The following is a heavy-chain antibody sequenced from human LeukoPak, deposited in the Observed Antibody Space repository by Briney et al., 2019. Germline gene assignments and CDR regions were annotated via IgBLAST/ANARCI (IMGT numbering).Heavy chain of an antibody. V-gene: IGHV1-8*01. CDR2: MNPNSGNT. D-gene: IGHD6-13*01. J-gene: IGHJ5*02. Sequence: ASVKLSCKASGYTFTSYDINWLRQANGQGLEWMGWMNPNSGNTGYAKKFQGRVTMTRNTSISTAYMELSSLRSEDTAVYYCARVGGTQQLVYKNWFDPWGQGTLVIVSS. CDR1: GYTFTSYD. CDR3: ARVGGTQQLVYKNWFDP.